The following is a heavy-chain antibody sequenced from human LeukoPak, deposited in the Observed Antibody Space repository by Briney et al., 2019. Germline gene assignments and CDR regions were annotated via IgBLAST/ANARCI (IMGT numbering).Heavy chain of an antibody. V-gene: IGHV3-23*01. D-gene: IGHD3-22*01. J-gene: IGHJ4*02. CDR2: VCGSGGYT. CDR3: AKDRPNYYDSSGHYYRRDGDY. CDR1: GFSFSSYA. Sequence: PGGSLRLSCAASGFSFSSYAMSWVRQAPGKGLEWVSSVCGSGGYTYYAGSVKGRFTISRDNSKNTLYLQMNSLRAEDTAIYYCAKDRPNYYDSSGHYYRRDGDYWGQGTLVTVSS.